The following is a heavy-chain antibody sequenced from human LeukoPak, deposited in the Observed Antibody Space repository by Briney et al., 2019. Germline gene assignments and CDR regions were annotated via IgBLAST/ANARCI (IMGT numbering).Heavy chain of an antibody. CDR1: GFTFSSYA. Sequence: PGGSLRLSCAASGFTFSSYAMHWVRQAPGKGLEWVAVIWYDGSNKYYADSVKGRFTISRDNSKNTLYLQMNSLRAEDTAVYYCARDSCSSTSCNPDYWGQGTLVTVSS. CDR2: IWYDGSNK. CDR3: ARDSCSSTSCNPDY. D-gene: IGHD2-2*01. J-gene: IGHJ4*02. V-gene: IGHV3-33*08.